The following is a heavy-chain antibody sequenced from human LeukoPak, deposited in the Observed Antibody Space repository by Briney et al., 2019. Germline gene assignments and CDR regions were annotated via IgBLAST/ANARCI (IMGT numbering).Heavy chain of an antibody. CDR1: GGSISSDY. D-gene: IGHD3-3*01. V-gene: IGHV4-59*08. Sequence: SETLSLTCTVSGGSISSDYWSWIRQSPGKGLEWIGYCHYSGSTNSNPSLNGRVTFSVDRPRNQFSLKLTSVTAADTAVYYCARHSPRFLEYLDYWGQGTLVAVST. CDR2: CHYSGST. J-gene: IGHJ4*02. CDR3: ARHSPRFLEYLDY.